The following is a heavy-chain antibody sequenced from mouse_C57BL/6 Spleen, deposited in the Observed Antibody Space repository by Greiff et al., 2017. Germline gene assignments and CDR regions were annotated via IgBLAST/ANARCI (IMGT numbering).Heavy chain of an antibody. CDR2: FDPNSGGP. D-gene: IGHD1-1*01. CDR3: ARTDDYYCSSYYAMDY. J-gene: IGHJ4*01. CDR1: GYTFTSYW. V-gene: IGHV1-62-3*01. Sequence: QVQLKEPGAELVKPGASVKLSCKASGYTFTSYWMHWVKQRPGRGLEGIGRFDPNSGGPKYNVKFRSKATLPVAKPSSPAYMQLISLTSDDSAVYYCARTDDYYCSSYYAMDYWGQGTSVTVSS.